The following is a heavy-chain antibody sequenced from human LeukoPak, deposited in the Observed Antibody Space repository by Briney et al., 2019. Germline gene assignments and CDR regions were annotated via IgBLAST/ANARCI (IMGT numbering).Heavy chain of an antibody. CDR1: GVSITSSY. Sequence: SETLSLTCTVSGVSITSSYWNWLRQSPGKGLEWIAYIYYSVTINYNPSLKSRVSISLDPSNNQFSLNLSSVTAADTAIYYCARLGDSTDYYPLDQWGPGTLVTVSS. V-gene: IGHV4-59*01. CDR3: ARLGDSTDYYPLDQ. CDR2: IYYSVTI. D-gene: IGHD3-22*01. J-gene: IGHJ4*02.